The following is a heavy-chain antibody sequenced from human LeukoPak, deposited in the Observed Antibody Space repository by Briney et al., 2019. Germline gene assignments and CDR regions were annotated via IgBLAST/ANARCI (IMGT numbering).Heavy chain of an antibody. D-gene: IGHD5-24*01. J-gene: IGHJ4*02. Sequence: GESLQISSHGSGYSFTSYWIGWVRPMPGKGLEWMGIIYPGDSDTRYSPSFQGQVTISADKSISTAYLQWSSLKASDTAMYYCARRLLRDGYNYFDYWGQGTLVTVSS. V-gene: IGHV5-51*01. CDR3: ARRLLRDGYNYFDY. CDR2: IYPGDSDT. CDR1: GYSFTSYW.